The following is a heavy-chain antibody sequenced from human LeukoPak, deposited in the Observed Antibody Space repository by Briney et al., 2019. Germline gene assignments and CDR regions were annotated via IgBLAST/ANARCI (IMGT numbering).Heavy chain of an antibody. CDR2: IWHDGINK. V-gene: IGHV3-30*02. D-gene: IGHD1-1*01. CDR3: ANLKLERRLPYFDY. J-gene: IGHJ4*02. CDR1: GLTFNSYG. Sequence: PGGSLRLSCAASGLTFNSYGMHWVRQTPGKGLEWVAFIWHDGINKYYADSVKGRFTISRDNSKNTLFLQMNSLRAEDTAVYYCANLKLERRLPYFDYWGQGTLVTVSS.